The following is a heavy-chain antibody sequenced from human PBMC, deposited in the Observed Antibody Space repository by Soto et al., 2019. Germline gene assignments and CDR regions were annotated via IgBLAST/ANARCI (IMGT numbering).Heavy chain of an antibody. CDR3: ANDGA. CDR1: GGTFSSYV. J-gene: IGHJ3*01. V-gene: IGHV1-69*01. D-gene: IGHD3-16*01. CDR2: IIPLFGTT. Sequence: QVQLVQSGAEVKKPGSSVKVSCKASGGTFSSYVINWVRQAPGQGLEWMGGIIPLFGTTNYARKFQGRVTITADEFTSTAYMEVSSLRSEDTAVYYCANDGAWGQGTTVTVSS.